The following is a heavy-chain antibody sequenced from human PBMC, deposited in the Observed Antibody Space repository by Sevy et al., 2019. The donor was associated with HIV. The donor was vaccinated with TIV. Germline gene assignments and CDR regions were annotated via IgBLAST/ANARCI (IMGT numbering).Heavy chain of an antibody. D-gene: IGHD2-2*01. V-gene: IGHV3-23*01. CDR1: GFTFSSYA. Sequence: GGSLRLSCAASGFTFSSYAMSWVRQAPGKGLEWVSAISGSGGSTYYADSVKGRFTISRDNSKNTLYLQMNSLRAEDTAVYYCARDNLGYCISTSCPAWFDPWGQGTLVTVSS. CDR3: ARDNLGYCISTSCPAWFDP. J-gene: IGHJ5*02. CDR2: ISGSGGST.